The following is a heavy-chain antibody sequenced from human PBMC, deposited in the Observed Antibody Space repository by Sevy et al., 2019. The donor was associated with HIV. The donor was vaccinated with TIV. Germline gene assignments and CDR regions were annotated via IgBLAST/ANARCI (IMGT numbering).Heavy chain of an antibody. V-gene: IGHV4-34*01. J-gene: IGHJ4*02. CDR3: ARGVTVTTVPYYFDY. Sequence: SETLSLTCAVYSGSFSAYYWSWIRQPPGKGLEWIGEINYSGSTNYNPSLKSRVTISLHTSKNQFSLKLTSVTAADTAVYYCARGVTVTTVPYYFDYWGQGTLVTVSS. CDR2: INYSGST. CDR1: SGSFSAYY. D-gene: IGHD4-4*01.